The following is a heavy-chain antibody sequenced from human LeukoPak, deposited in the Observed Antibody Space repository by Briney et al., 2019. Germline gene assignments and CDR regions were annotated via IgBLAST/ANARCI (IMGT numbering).Heavy chain of an antibody. D-gene: IGHD3-22*01. J-gene: IGHJ4*02. CDR1: GFTVSSNY. V-gene: IGHV3-30*02. CDR3: AKDPTHYRVWDYYETIGLSY. CDR2: IRYDGSNK. Sequence: GGSLRLSCAASGFTVSSNYMSWVRQAPGKGLEWVAFIRYDGSNKYYADSVKGRFTISRDNSKNTLNLQMNSLRAEDTAVYYCAKDPTHYRVWDYYETIGLSYWGQGTLVTVSS.